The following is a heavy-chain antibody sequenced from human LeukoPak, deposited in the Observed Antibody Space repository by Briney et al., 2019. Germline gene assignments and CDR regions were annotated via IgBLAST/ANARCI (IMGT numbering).Heavy chain of an antibody. Sequence: ASVKVSCKASGYTFTGYYMHWVRQAPGQGLEWMGVINPSGGGANYGQTFQGRVTMTRDTSTNTVYMELSSLRSEDSAVYYCAREDMFYDYVSGTYPYFDFWGQGTLVIVSS. CDR2: INPSGGGA. D-gene: IGHD3-16*02. CDR1: GYTFTGYY. CDR3: AREDMFYDYVSGTYPYFDF. J-gene: IGHJ4*02. V-gene: IGHV1-46*01.